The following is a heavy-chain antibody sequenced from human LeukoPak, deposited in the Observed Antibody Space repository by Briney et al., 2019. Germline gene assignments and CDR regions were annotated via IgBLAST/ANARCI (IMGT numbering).Heavy chain of an antibody. CDR3: ARGLPYCTNGVCYRWFDP. Sequence: ASVKVSCTASGYTFTSYAMHWVRQAPGQRLEWMGWINAGNGNTKYSQKFQGRVTITRDTSASTAYMELSSLRSEDTAVYYCARGLPYCTNGVCYRWFDPWGQGTLVTVSS. V-gene: IGHV1-3*01. CDR2: INAGNGNT. J-gene: IGHJ5*02. CDR1: GYTFTSYA. D-gene: IGHD2-8*01.